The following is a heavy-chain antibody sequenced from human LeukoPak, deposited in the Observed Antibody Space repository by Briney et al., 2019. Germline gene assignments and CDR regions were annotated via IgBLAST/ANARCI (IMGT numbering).Heavy chain of an antibody. Sequence: SETLSLTCTVSAASISSYYWSWIRQPPGKGMEWIGDVYYSGSTNYNPSLKSRVTISVDTSKNQFSLRLSSVTAADTAVYFCARNYYNILTGYYADVFDIWGQGTMVTVSS. D-gene: IGHD3-9*01. V-gene: IGHV4-59*01. J-gene: IGHJ3*02. CDR2: VYYSGST. CDR3: ARNYYNILTGYYADVFDI. CDR1: AASISSYY.